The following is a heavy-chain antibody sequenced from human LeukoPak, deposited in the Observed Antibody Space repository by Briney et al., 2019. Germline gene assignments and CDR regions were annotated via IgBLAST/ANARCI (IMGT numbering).Heavy chain of an antibody. D-gene: IGHD6-19*01. Sequence: GGSLRLSCAASGFTFSSYAMHWVRQAPGKGLEWVAVISYDGGNKYYADSVKGRFTISRDNSKNTLYLQMNSLRAEDTAVYYCAREAVAGTFDYWGQGTLVTVSS. CDR3: AREAVAGTFDY. CDR2: ISYDGGNK. V-gene: IGHV3-30-3*01. J-gene: IGHJ4*02. CDR1: GFTFSSYA.